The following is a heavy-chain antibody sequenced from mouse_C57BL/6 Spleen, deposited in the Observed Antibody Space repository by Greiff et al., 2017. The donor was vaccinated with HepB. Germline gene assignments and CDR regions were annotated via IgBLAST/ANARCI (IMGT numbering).Heavy chain of an antibody. Sequence: VQLQQSGAELARPGASVKLSCKASGYTFTSYGISWVKQRTGQGLEWIGEIYPRSGNTYYNEKFKGKATLTAGKSSSTAYMELRSLTSEDSAVYFCARDYYGSSYEGGYYAMDYWGQGTSVTVSS. J-gene: IGHJ4*01. V-gene: IGHV1-81*01. CDR3: ARDYYGSSYEGGYYAMDY. CDR1: GYTFTSYG. D-gene: IGHD1-1*01. CDR2: IYPRSGNT.